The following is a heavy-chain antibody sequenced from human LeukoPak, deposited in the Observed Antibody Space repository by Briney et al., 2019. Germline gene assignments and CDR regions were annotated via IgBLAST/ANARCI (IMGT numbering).Heavy chain of an antibody. CDR1: GGSISSYY. Sequence: SETLSLTCTVSGGSISSYYWSWIRQPPGKGLEWIGYIYYSGSTNYNPSLKSRVTISVDTSKNQFSLKLSSVTAADTAVYYCARDFSGSYRQDFDYWGQGTLVTVSS. CDR3: ARDFSGSYRQDFDY. V-gene: IGHV4-59*12. CDR2: IYYSGST. J-gene: IGHJ4*02. D-gene: IGHD1-26*01.